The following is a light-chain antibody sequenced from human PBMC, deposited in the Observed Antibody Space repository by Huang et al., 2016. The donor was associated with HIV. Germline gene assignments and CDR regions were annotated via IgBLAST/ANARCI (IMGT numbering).Light chain of an antibody. CDR1: QSVGIY. CDR2: GAS. CDR3: QQYERPPDT. V-gene: IGKV3-20*01. J-gene: IGKJ3*01. Sequence: EIVLTQSPGTLSLSPGERATLSCRASQSVGIYLAWYQQKPGQAPRRLIYGASTRVSGIPDRFSGGGSGTDFTRSISRLEPEDFAVYYCQQYERPPDTFGPGTKVNIK.